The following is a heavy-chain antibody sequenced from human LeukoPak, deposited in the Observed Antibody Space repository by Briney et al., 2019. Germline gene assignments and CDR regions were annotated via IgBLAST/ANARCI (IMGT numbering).Heavy chain of an antibody. CDR3: ARDRDSGYDFDYYMDV. CDR2: IIPIFGTA. D-gene: IGHD5-12*01. V-gene: IGHV1-69*13. Sequence: SVKVSCKASGGTFSSYAISWVRQAPGQGLEWMGGIIPIFGTANYAQKFQGRVTITADESTSTAYMELSSLRSEDTAVYYCARDRDSGYDFDYYMDVWGKGTTVTVSS. CDR1: GGTFSSYA. J-gene: IGHJ6*03.